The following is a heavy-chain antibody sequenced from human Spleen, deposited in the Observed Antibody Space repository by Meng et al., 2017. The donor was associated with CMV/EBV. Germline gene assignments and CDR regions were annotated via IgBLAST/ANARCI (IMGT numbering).Heavy chain of an antibody. CDR1: GFSLSTSGVG. CDR2: IYWDDDK. J-gene: IGHJ4*02. Sequence: TCTFSGFSLSTSGVGVGWIRQPPGKALEWLALIYWDDDKRFSPSLKTRLTITKDTSKNQVVLTMTNMDPVDTATYHCVHKFRGSYIDYWGQGTLVTVSS. V-gene: IGHV2-5*02. CDR3: VHKFRGSYIDY. D-gene: IGHD1-26*01.